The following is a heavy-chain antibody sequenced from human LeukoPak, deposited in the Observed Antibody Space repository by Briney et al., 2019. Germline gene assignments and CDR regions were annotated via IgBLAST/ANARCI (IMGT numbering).Heavy chain of an antibody. Sequence: SETLSLTCTVSGGSISSGGYYWSWIRQPPGKGLEWIGYIYHSGSTYYNPSLKSRVTISVDRSQNQFSLKLSSVTAADTAVYYCATDQGHGDHIYYWGQGTLVTVSS. CDR3: ATDQGHGDHIYY. V-gene: IGHV4-30-2*01. J-gene: IGHJ4*02. D-gene: IGHD4-17*01. CDR2: IYHSGST. CDR1: GGSISSGGYY.